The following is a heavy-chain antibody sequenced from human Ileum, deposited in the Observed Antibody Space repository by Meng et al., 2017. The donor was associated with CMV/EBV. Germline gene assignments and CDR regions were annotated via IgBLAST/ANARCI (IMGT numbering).Heavy chain of an antibody. J-gene: IGHJ4*02. Sequence: GGSLRLSCAASGLTLSDYAMNWVRQAPGKGLEWVSSISFGAIYTDYADSVKGRFTISRDNGKNSLYLQMNSLTVEDSAVYYCARDLSPYTTLRKGGQLVDFWGQGTLVTVSS. CDR2: ISFGAIYT. CDR1: GLTLSDYA. D-gene: IGHD3-16*01. CDR3: ARDLSPYTTLRKGGQLVDF. V-gene: IGHV3-21*01.